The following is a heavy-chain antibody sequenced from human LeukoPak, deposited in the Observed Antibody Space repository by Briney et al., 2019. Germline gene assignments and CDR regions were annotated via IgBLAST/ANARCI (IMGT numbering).Heavy chain of an antibody. D-gene: IGHD3-22*01. J-gene: IGHJ4*02. CDR3: AKVPNFYSSGYYGDY. Sequence: GGSLRLSCAASGFTFSSYAMSWVRQAPGKGLEWVSAISGSGGSTYYADSVKGRFTISRDNSKNTLYLQMNSLRAEDTAVYYCAKVPNFYSSGYYGDYWGQGTLVTVSS. V-gene: IGHV3-23*01. CDR1: GFTFSSYA. CDR2: ISGSGGST.